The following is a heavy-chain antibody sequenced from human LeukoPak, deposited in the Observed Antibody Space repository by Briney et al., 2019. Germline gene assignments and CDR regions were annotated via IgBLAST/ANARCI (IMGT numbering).Heavy chain of an antibody. CDR2: TYYRSKWYN. Sequence: SQTLSLTCANSGDSFSSSTFAWNWVRQSPSRGLECLGRTYYRSKWYNDYAESVKSRIAINPDTSIKQFALHLSSVSPEDTAVYYCVRGGHFDNCGQGTLVTVSS. D-gene: IGHD3-16*01. CDR1: GDSFSSSTFA. CDR3: VRGGHFDN. J-gene: IGHJ4*02. V-gene: IGHV6-1*01.